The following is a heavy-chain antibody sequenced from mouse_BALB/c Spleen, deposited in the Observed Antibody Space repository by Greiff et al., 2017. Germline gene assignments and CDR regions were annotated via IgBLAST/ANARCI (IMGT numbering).Heavy chain of an antibody. J-gene: IGHJ4*01. CDR3: VRRRYYAMDY. CDR1: GFTFNIYA. Sequence: EVQLVQSGGGLVQPKGSLKLSCAASGFTFNIYAMNWVRQAPGKGLEWVARIRSKSNNYATYYADSVKDRLTNSRADSQSMLYLKMNNLKTEDTAMDYCVRRRYYAMDYWGQGTSVTVSS. CDR2: IRSKSNNYAT. V-gene: IGHV10-1*02.